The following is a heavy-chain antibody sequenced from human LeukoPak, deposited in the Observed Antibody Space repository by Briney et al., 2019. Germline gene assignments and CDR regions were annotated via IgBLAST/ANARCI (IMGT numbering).Heavy chain of an antibody. J-gene: IGHJ4*02. CDR1: GFTFSSYG. Sequence: GGSLRPSCAASGFTFSSYGMHWVRQAPGKGLEWVAVISYDGSNKYYADSVKGRFTISRDNSKNTLYLQMNSLRAEDTAVYYCAKLGIVAAAGSKLTRDLDYWGQGTLVTVSS. D-gene: IGHD6-13*01. CDR2: ISYDGSNK. V-gene: IGHV3-30*18. CDR3: AKLGIVAAAGSKLTRDLDY.